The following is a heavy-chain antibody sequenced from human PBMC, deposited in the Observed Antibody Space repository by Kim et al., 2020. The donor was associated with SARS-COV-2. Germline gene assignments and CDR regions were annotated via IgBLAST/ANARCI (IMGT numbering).Heavy chain of an antibody. CDR1: GGTFSSYA. CDR2: IIPIFGTA. J-gene: IGHJ4*02. D-gene: IGHD3-3*01. Sequence: SVKVSCKASGGTFSSYAISWVRQAPGQGLEWMGGIIPIFGTANYAQKFQGRVTITADESTSTAYMELSSLRSEDTAVYYCARDGSGYYIFDYWGQGTLVTVSS. V-gene: IGHV1-69*13. CDR3: ARDGSGYYIFDY.